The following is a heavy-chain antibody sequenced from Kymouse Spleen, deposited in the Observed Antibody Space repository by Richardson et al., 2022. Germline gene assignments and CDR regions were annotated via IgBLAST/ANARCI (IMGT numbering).Heavy chain of an antibody. V-gene: IGHV3-73*02. J-gene: IGHJ3*02. Sequence: EVQLVESGGGLVQPGGSLKLSCAASGFTFSGSAMHWVRQASGKGLEWVGRIRSKANSYATAYAASVKGRFTISRDDSKNTAYLQMNSLKTEDTAVYYCTRRSSSWDAFDIWGQGTMVTVSS. CDR3: TRRSSSWDAFDI. CDR1: GFTFSGSA. CDR2: IRSKANSYAT. D-gene: IGHD6-13*01.